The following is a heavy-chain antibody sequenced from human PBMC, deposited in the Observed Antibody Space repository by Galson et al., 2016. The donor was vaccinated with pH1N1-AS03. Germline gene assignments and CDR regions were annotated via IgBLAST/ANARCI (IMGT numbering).Heavy chain of an antibody. D-gene: IGHD1-26*01. J-gene: IGHJ4*02. CDR3: ARRRGAELFFDQ. Sequence: PALVKPTQTLTLTCTLSGFSISTSGIGVGWIRQPPGKALEWLAFIYWDDDDRYSPSLQSRLTIRKDTSKNQVVLPMTNMDPSDTATYFCARRRGAELFFDQWGQGTLVTVSS. CDR1: GFSISTSGIG. CDR2: IYWDDDD. V-gene: IGHV2-5*02.